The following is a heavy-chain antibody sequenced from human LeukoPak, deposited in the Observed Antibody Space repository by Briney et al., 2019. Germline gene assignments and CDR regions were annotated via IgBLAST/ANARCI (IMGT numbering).Heavy chain of an antibody. CDR3: VRDGGFYYTASPNSWFDP. V-gene: IGHV4-38-2*02. CDR2: ISNRGSP. D-gene: IGHD2-15*01. CDR1: GFSISSDDC. J-gene: IGHJ5*02. Sequence: PSETLSLTCIVSGFSISSDDCWGWIRQPPGKGLEWIGSISNRGSPYYNPSLKSRVTMSVDTPNNHFSLRLSSVTAADTAVYYCVRDGGFYYTASPNSWFDPWGRGTLVTVSS.